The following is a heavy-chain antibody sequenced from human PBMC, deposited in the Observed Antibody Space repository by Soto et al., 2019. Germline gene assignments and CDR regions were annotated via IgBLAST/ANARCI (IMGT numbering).Heavy chain of an antibody. D-gene: IGHD3-10*01. CDR3: ARVISPMAPVDY. V-gene: IGHV4-4*02. CDR1: GGSISSSNW. J-gene: IGHJ4*02. Sequence: QVQLQESGPGLVKPSGTLSLTCAVSGGSISSSNWWSWVSQPPGKGLEWIGEIYHSGSTNYNPSLKSRVTLSVDKSKNQFALKLTSVTAADTAVYYCARVISPMAPVDYWGQGTLVTVSS. CDR2: IYHSGST.